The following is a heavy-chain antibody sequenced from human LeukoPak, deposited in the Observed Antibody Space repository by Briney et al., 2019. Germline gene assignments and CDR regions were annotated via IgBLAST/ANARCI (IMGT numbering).Heavy chain of an antibody. D-gene: IGHD1-26*01. CDR1: GFTFTSSA. CDR3: AAIRVGATRFYFDY. J-gene: IGHJ4*02. Sequence: SVKVSCRASGFTFTSSAMQWVRQAHGQRLEWIGWIVVGSGNTNYAQKFQERVTITRDMSTSTAYMELSSLRSEDTAVYYCAAIRVGATRFYFDYWGQGTLVTVSS. CDR2: IVVGSGNT. V-gene: IGHV1-58*02.